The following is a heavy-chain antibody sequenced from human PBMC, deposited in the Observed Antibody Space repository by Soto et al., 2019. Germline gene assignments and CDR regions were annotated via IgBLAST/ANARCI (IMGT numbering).Heavy chain of an antibody. Sequence: GGSLRLSCAVSGFTFSSYWMSWVRQAPGKGLEWVANVKQDGSEKYYVDSVNGRFTISRDNAKNSLYLQMNSLRAEDTAVYYCARDESYDILTGYYTPQRFDYWGQGSLVTVSS. J-gene: IGHJ4*02. CDR1: GFTFSSYW. V-gene: IGHV3-7*01. D-gene: IGHD3-9*01. CDR2: VKQDGSEK. CDR3: ARDESYDILTGYYTPQRFDY.